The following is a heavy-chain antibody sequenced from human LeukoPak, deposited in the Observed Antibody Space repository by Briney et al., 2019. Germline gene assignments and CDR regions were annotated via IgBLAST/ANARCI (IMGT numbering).Heavy chain of an antibody. V-gene: IGHV4-59*11. CDR3: ARVRGSYYPD. CDR1: GGSISSHY. J-gene: IGHJ4*02. CDR2: ISYIGST. D-gene: IGHD1-26*01. Sequence: SETLSLTCTVSGGSISSHYWSWIRQPPGKGLEWLGYISYIGSTNYSPSLKSRVTISVDTSKNQFSLKLSSVTAADTAVYYCARVRGSYYPDWGQGTLVTVSS.